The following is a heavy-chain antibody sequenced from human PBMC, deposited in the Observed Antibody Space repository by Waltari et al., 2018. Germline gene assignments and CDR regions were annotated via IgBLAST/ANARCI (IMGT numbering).Heavy chain of an antibody. Sequence: QVQLQESGPGLVKPSQTLSLTCTVSGGSISSGTYYWSWIRQPAGKGLEWMGYIYTSGSTNYNPSLKSRVTISVDTSKNQFSLKLSSVTAADTAVYYCARVEMATITADYWGQGTLVTVSS. D-gene: IGHD5-12*01. V-gene: IGHV4-61*09. J-gene: IGHJ4*02. CDR2: IYTSGST. CDR3: ARVEMATITADY. CDR1: GGSISSGTYY.